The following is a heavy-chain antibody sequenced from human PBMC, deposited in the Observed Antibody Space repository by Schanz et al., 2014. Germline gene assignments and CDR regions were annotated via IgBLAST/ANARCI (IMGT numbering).Heavy chain of an antibody. J-gene: IGHJ4*02. CDR2: ISSSGSYI. V-gene: IGHV3-21*01. D-gene: IGHD3-10*01. Sequence: EVQLVESGGCLVKPGGSLRLSCAASGFTFSIYSMNWVRQAPGKGLEWVSSISSSGSYIHYADSVKCRCTNSRNNAKNTMNLQRNSQRAEDKAVYYCARANYRRKINFDYWGRGTLVTVSS. CDR3: ARANYRRKINFDY. CDR1: GFTFSIYS.